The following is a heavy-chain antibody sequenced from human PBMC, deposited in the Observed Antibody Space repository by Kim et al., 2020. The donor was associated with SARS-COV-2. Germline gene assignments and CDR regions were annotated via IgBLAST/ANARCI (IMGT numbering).Heavy chain of an antibody. D-gene: IGHD2-15*01. CDR3: ARDAADIVVVVAATGYFGLGY. V-gene: IGHV3-33*01. Sequence: GGSLRLSYAASGFTFSSYGMHWVRQAPGKGLEWVAVIWYDGSNKYYADSVKGRFTISRDNSKNTLYLQMNSLRAEDTAVYYCARDAADIVVVVAATGYFGLGYCGQGTLGTVSS. CDR1: GFTFSSYG. J-gene: IGHJ4*02. CDR2: IWYDGSNK.